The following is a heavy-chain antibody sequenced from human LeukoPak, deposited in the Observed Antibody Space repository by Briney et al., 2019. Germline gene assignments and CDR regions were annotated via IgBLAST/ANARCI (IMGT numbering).Heavy chain of an antibody. CDR3: ARVGSDYYGSGSYGSMDY. V-gene: IGHV4-38-2*02. Sequence: SSETLSLTCTVSGYSISSGYYWGWIRQPPGKGLEWTGSIDHSGSTYYNPSLKSRITISVDTSKNQFSLKLSSVTAADTAVYYCARVGSDYYGSGSYGSMDYWGQGTLVTVSS. CDR2: IDHSGST. D-gene: IGHD3-10*01. J-gene: IGHJ4*02. CDR1: GYSISSGYY.